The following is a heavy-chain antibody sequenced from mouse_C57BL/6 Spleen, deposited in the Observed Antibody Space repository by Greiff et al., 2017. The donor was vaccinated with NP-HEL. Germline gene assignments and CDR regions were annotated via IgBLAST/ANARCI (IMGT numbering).Heavy chain of an antibody. CDR2: INPNNGGT. J-gene: IGHJ4*01. Sequence: EVQLQQSGPELVKPGASVKISCKASGYTFTDYYMNWVKQSHGKSLEWIGDINPNNGGTSYNQKFKGKATLTVDKSSSTAYMELRSLTSEDSAVYYCAPNWDYYAMDYWGQGTSVTVSS. D-gene: IGHD4-1*01. V-gene: IGHV1-26*01. CDR3: APNWDYYAMDY. CDR1: GYTFTDYY.